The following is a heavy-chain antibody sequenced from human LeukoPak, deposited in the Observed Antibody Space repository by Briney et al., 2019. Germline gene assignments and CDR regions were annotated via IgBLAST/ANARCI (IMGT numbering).Heavy chain of an antibody. CDR2: INHNGNVN. V-gene: IGHV3-7*03. CDR1: QFTFSNYA. CDR3: ARGGGLDV. J-gene: IGHJ6*02. Sequence: GGSLRLSCAASQFTFSNYAMNWARQAPGKGLEWVASINHNGNVNYYVDSVKGRFTISRDNAKNSLYLQMSNLRAEDTAVYFCARGGGLDVWGQGATVTVSS. D-gene: IGHD3-16*01.